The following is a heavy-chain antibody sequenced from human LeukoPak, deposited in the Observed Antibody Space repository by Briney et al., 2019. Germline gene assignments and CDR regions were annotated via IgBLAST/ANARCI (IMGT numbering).Heavy chain of an antibody. J-gene: IGHJ4*02. CDR2: IYCSGST. CDR1: GGSISSYY. Sequence: PSETLSLTCTVSGGSISSYYWSWIRQPPGKGLEWIGYIYCSGSTNYNPSLKSRVTISVDTSKNQFSLKLSSVTAADTAVYYCARVAYSSSWYTVGDYFDYWGQGTLVTVSS. V-gene: IGHV4-59*01. CDR3: ARVAYSSSWYTVGDYFDY. D-gene: IGHD6-13*01.